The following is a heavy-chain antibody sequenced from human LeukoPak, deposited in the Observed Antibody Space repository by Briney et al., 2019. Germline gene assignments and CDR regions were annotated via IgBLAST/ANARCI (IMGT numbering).Heavy chain of an antibody. J-gene: IGHJ6*03. D-gene: IGHD2-8*02. CDR3: ARGVLGYYYYYMDL. CDR1: RSTFKTYD. Sequence: ASVKVSCKASRSTFKTYDIIWVRQASGQGLEWMGWMNPKSGGTVCAETFQARVTMTRNISMNTAYMELSNLKSEDTAIYYCARGVLGYYYYYMDLWGEGTTVTVSS. CDR2: MNPKSGGT. V-gene: IGHV1-8*01.